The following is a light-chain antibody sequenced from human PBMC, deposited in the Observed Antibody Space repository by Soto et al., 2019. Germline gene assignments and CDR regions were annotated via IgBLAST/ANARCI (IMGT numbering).Light chain of an antibody. J-gene: IGLJ3*02. CDR3: SSYARRRIQEV. CDR1: SSDVGGYNY. V-gene: IGLV2-8*01. CDR2: EVS. Sequence: QSALTQPTSASGSPGQSVTISCTGTSSDVGGYNYVSWYQQHPGKAPKLMIYEVSKRPSGVPDRFSGSKSGNTASLTVSGLQAEDEADYYYSSYARRRIQEVFGGGTKLTVL.